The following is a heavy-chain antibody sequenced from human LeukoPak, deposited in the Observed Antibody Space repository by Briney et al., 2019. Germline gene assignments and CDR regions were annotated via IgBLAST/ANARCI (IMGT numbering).Heavy chain of an antibody. CDR3: ARDGPQYLDCSSTSCYSDY. CDR2: IKQDGSEK. D-gene: IGHD2-2*01. J-gene: IGHJ4*02. V-gene: IGHV3-7*01. CDR1: GFTFSSYW. Sequence: GGSLRLSCAASGFTFSSYWISWVRQAPGKGLEWVANIKQDGSEKYYVDSVKGRFTISRDNAKDSLYLQMNSLRAEDTAVYYCARDGPQYLDCSSTSCYSDYWGQGTLVTVSS.